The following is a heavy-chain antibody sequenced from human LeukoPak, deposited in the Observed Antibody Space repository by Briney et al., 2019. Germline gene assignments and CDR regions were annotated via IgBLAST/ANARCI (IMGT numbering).Heavy chain of an antibody. J-gene: IGHJ5*02. CDR1: GFTFSTYA. Sequence: PGGSLRLSCAASGFTFSTYAMHWVRQAPGKGLEGVALISYDGSNKYYADSVKGRFTISRDNSKNTLYLQMNSLRTEDTAVYYCARDHDSSGYYYPIGGWFDPWGQGTLVTVSS. CDR3: ARDHDSSGYYYPIGGWFDP. D-gene: IGHD3-22*01. CDR2: ISYDGSNK. V-gene: IGHV3-30-3*01.